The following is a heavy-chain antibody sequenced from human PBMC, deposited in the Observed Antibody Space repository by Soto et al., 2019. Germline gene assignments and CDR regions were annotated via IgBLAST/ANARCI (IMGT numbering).Heavy chain of an antibody. Sequence: QVQLQESGPGLVKPSQTLSLTCSISGASISSDDYYWSWFRQPPGKGLEWIGYISYSGSTYYNPSLKSRITISVDTSKTQFSLILSSVTAADTAVFYGARAVNNYYGMDVWGQGTTVTVSS. CDR2: ISYSGST. CDR1: GASISSDDYY. CDR3: ARAVNNYYGMDV. D-gene: IGHD6-19*01. V-gene: IGHV4-30-4*01. J-gene: IGHJ6*02.